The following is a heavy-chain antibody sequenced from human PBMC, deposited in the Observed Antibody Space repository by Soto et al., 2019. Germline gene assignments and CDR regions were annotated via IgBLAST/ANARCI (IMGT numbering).Heavy chain of an antibody. Sequence: PGGSLRLSCAASGFTFSDYYMSWIRQAPGKGLEWVSYISSSSSYTNYADSVKGRFTISRDNAKNSLYLQMNSLRAEDTAVYYCASLYDSSGYFDYWGQGTLVTVSS. CDR1: GFTFSDYY. CDR3: ASLYDSSGYFDY. V-gene: IGHV3-11*06. J-gene: IGHJ4*02. D-gene: IGHD3-22*01. CDR2: ISSSSSYT.